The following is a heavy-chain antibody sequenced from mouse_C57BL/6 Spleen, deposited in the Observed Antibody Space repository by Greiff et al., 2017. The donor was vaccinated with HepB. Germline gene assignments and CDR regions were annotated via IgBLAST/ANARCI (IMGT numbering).Heavy chain of an antibody. CDR3: ARGIYYDLDY. J-gene: IGHJ2*01. D-gene: IGHD2-4*01. CDR1: GYTFTSYW. CDR2: IDPSDSET. Sequence: QVQLQQPGAELVRPGSSVKLSCKASGYTFTSYWMHWVKQRPIQGLEWIGNIDPSDSETHYNQKFKDKATLTVDKSSSTAYMQLSSLTSEDSAVYYCARGIYYDLDYWGQGTTLTVSS. V-gene: IGHV1-52*01.